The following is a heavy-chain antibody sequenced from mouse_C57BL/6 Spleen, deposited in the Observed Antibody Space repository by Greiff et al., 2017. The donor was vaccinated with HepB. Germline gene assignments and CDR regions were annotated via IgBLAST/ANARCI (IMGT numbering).Heavy chain of an antibody. V-gene: IGHV14-1*01. Sequence: DVKLQESGAELVRPGASVKLSCTASGFNIKDYYMHWVKQRPEQGLEWIGRIDPEDGDTEYAPKFQGKATMTADTSSNTAYLQLSSLTSEDTAVYYCTTTLLDTTVVADYWGQGTTLTVSS. CDR2: IDPEDGDT. J-gene: IGHJ2*01. CDR1: GFNIKDYY. CDR3: TTTLLDTTVVADY. D-gene: IGHD1-1*01.